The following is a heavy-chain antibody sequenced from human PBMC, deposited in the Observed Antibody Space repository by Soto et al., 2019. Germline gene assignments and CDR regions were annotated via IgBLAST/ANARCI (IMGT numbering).Heavy chain of an antibody. CDR1: GGTFSSYA. J-gene: IGHJ4*02. D-gene: IGHD3-22*01. CDR2: IIPIFGTA. CDR3: ARDRPRYYYDSSGYFDY. Sequence: SVKVSCKASGGTFSSYAISWVRQAPGQGLEWMGGIIPIFGTANYAQKFQGRVAITADESTSTAYMELSSLRSEDTAVYYCARDRPRYYYDSSGYFDYWGQGTLVTVSS. V-gene: IGHV1-69*13.